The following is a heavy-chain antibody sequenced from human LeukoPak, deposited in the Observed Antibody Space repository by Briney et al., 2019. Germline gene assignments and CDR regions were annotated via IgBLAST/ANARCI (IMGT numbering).Heavy chain of an antibody. CDR3: AKGAGSSWYSDY. V-gene: IGHV3-30*02. J-gene: IGHJ4*02. Sequence: PGGSLRLSCAASGFIFSIYGMHWVRQAPGKGLEWVAFIRYDGSKKYYADSVKGRFTISRGNSKNTLFLQMNSLRTEDTAIYYCAKGAGSSWYSDYWGQGTLVTVSS. CDR2: IRYDGSKK. D-gene: IGHD6-13*01. CDR1: GFIFSIYG.